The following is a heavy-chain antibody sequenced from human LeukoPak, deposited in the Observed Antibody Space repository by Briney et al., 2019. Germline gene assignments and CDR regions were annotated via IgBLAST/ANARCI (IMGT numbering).Heavy chain of an antibody. CDR2: IYYSGST. Sequence: SETLSLTCAVYGGSFSGYYWSWIRQPPGKGLEWIGSIYYSGSTYYNPSLKSRVTISVDTSKNQFSLKLSSVTAADTAVYYCARPATIYSSGWYYFDYWGQGTLVTVSS. CDR3: ARPATIYSSGWYYFDY. V-gene: IGHV4-34*01. D-gene: IGHD6-19*01. J-gene: IGHJ4*02. CDR1: GGSFSGYY.